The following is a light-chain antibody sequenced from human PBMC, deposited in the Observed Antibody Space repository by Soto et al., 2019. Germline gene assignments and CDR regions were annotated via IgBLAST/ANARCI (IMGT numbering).Light chain of an antibody. CDR1: SFNIGNNV. CDR2: YDN. J-gene: IGLJ3*02. CDR3: AAWDDSLNGQV. V-gene: IGLV1-36*01. Sequence: QSVLTQPPSVSEAPSQRVTISCSGSSFNIGNNVVNWYQQVPGKTPKLLIYYDNLLPSGVSDRFSGSKSGTSASLAISGPQSEDEADYYCAAWDDSLNGQVFGGGTKVTVL.